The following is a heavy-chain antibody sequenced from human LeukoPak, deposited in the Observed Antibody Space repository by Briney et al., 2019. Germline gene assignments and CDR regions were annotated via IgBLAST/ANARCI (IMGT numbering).Heavy chain of an antibody. D-gene: IGHD5-18*01. CDR2: INPNSGGT. CDR3: ARGPTWIPLWYYVGY. V-gene: IGHV1-2*02. J-gene: IGHJ4*02. Sequence: ASVKVSCKASGYTFTGYYMHWVRQAPGQGLEWMGWINPNSGGTNYAQKFQGRVTMTRDTSISTAYMELSRLRSDDTAVYYCARGPTWIPLWYYVGYWGQGTLVTVSS. CDR1: GYTFTGYY.